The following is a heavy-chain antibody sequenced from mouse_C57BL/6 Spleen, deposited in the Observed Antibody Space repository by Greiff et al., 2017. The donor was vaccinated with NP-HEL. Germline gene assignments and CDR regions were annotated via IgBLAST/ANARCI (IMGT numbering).Heavy chain of an antibody. CDR2: IYPGDGDT. J-gene: IGHJ3*01. D-gene: IGHD1-1*01. CDR3: ARGPQFITTVGVAY. CDR1: GYAFSSSW. V-gene: IGHV1-82*01. Sequence: QVQLQQSGPELVKPGASVKISCKASGYAFSSSWMNWVKQRPGKGLEWIGRIYPGDGDTNYNGKFKGKATLTADKSSSTAYMQLSSLTSEDSAVYFCARGPQFITTVGVAYWGQGTLVTVSA.